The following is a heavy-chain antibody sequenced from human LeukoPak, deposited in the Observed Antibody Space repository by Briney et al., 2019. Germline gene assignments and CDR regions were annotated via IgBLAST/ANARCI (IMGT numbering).Heavy chain of an antibody. Sequence: GGSLRLSCAASGFTFNNYGMHWVRQAPGKGLEWVAFIRYDGSNKYYADSVKGRFTISRDNSKNTLYLQMNSLRGEDTAVYYCAKDGDTMSGTYYYDMDVWGKGTTVTIS. CDR3: AKDGDTMSGTYYYDMDV. D-gene: IGHD1-26*01. CDR2: IRYDGSNK. CDR1: GFTFNNYG. V-gene: IGHV3-30*02. J-gene: IGHJ6*03.